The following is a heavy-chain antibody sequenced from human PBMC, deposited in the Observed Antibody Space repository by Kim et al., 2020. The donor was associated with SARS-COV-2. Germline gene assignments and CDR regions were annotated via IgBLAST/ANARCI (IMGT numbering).Heavy chain of an antibody. Sequence: SVKVPCKASGGTFSSYAISWVRQAPGQGIEWMGGIIPIFGTGKYRQKFQGRVTITADESTSTAYMELSSLRSEDTAVYYCARSIGYDSYYYYGMDVWGQ. CDR2: IIPIFGTG. J-gene: IGHJ6*02. CDR1: GGTFSSYA. D-gene: IGHD5-12*01. CDR3: ARSIGYDSYYYYGMDV. V-gene: IGHV1-69*13.